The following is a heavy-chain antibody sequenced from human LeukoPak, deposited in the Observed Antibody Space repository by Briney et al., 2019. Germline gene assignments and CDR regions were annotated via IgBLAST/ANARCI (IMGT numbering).Heavy chain of an antibody. V-gene: IGHV3-21*01. CDR1: GFTFGSYS. CDR3: ASCYDYYYYYYMDV. CDR2: ISSSSSYI. J-gene: IGHJ6*03. Sequence: GGSLRLSSAASGFTFGSYSMNWVRQAPGKGLEWVSSISSSSSYIYYADSVKGRFTISRDNAKNSLYLQMNSLRAEDTAVYYCASCYDYYYYYYMDVWGKGTTVTVSS. D-gene: IGHD2-2*01.